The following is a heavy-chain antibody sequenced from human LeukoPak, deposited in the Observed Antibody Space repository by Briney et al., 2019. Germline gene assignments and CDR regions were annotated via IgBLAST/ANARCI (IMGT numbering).Heavy chain of an antibody. CDR1: DFTFRTYA. CDR2: INANSGTT. D-gene: IGHD6-19*01. V-gene: IGHV3-23*01. CDR3: AKPISGGLAVTADWFDP. J-gene: IGHJ5*01. Sequence: GGSLRLSCAASDFTFRTYAMTWVRQAPGKGLEWVSTINANSGTTSYAASVRGRFTISRDNSKNTLYLQVNSLRANDTAVYYCAKPISGGLAVTADWFDPWGQGTLVVVSS.